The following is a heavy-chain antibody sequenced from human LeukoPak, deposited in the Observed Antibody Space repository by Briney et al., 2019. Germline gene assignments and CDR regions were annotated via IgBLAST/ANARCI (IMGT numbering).Heavy chain of an antibody. D-gene: IGHD6-19*01. Sequence: SETLSLTCTVSGGSISTYYWNWIRQPPGKGLEWIGYIYHSGSTNYNPSLQSRVTISVDTSKNHFSLKLSSVTAADTAVYYCARKGLTKPLSVAVDFDSWAQGTLVTVSS. CDR2: IYHSGST. J-gene: IGHJ4*02. CDR1: GGSISTYY. CDR3: ARKGLTKPLSVAVDFDS. V-gene: IGHV4-59*12.